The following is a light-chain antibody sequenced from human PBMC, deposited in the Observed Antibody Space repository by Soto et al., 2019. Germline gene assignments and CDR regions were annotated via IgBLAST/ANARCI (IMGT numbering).Light chain of an antibody. CDR2: DVN. CDR1: ASDDGDYNY. CDR3: CSFAGSHTLYV. Sequence: QSALTQPRSVSGSPEQSVTISCTGSASDDGDYNYVSWYQRHPGKAPKLVIYDVNKRPSGVPDRFSGSKSGNAASLTISGLQAEDEADYYCCSFAGSHTLYVFGTGTKLTVL. J-gene: IGLJ1*01. V-gene: IGLV2-11*01.